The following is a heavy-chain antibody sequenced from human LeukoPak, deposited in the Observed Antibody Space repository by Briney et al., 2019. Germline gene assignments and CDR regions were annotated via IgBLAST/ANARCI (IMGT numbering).Heavy chain of an antibody. CDR2: MNPNSGNT. Sequence: GASVKVSCKASGYTFTSYDINWVRQATGQGLEWLGWMNPNSGNTGYAQKFQGRVTMTRNTSISTAYMELSSLRSEDTAVYYCARGHPDTAYDSSGYAWGQGTLVTVSS. CDR3: ARGHPDTAYDSSGYA. D-gene: IGHD3-22*01. J-gene: IGHJ5*02. V-gene: IGHV1-8*01. CDR1: GYTFTSYD.